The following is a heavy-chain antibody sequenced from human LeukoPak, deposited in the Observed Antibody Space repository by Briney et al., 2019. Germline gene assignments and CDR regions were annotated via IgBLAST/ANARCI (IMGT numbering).Heavy chain of an antibody. Sequence: GGSLRPSCAASGFTLTSYSMNWVRQVPGKVLEWVSSISSSSSYIYYADSVKGRFTISRDNAKNSLYLQMNSLRAEDTAVYYCARDSTFDYWGQGTLVTVSS. CDR1: GFTLTSYS. CDR3: ARDSTFDY. J-gene: IGHJ4*02. CDR2: ISSSSSYI. D-gene: IGHD2-2*01. V-gene: IGHV3-21*01.